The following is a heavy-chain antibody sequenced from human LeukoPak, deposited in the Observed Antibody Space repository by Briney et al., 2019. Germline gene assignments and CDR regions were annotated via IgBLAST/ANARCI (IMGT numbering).Heavy chain of an antibody. CDR2: IYHSGST. CDR3: ARDVSGMDV. CDR1: GYSISSGYY. Sequence: SETLSLTCTVSGYSISSGYYWGWIRPPPGKGLEWIGSIYHSGSTYYNPSLKGRVTISVDTSKNQFSLKLSSVTAADTAVYYCARDVSGMDVWGQGTTVTVSS. V-gene: IGHV4-38-2*02. J-gene: IGHJ6*02.